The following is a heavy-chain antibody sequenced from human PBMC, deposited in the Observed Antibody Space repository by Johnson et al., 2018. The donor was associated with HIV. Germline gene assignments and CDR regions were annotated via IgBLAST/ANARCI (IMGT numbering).Heavy chain of an antibody. V-gene: IGHV3-33*06. CDR2: IWYDGSNK. J-gene: IGHJ3*02. Sequence: QVQLVESGGGVVQPGRSLRLSCAASGFTFSSYGMHWVRQAPGKGLAWVAVIWYDGSNKYYADSVKGRFTINRDNSKKTRYLQMKSLRDEDTAGYYCAKGLAVAGTVDAFDIWGQGTMVTVSS. D-gene: IGHD6-19*01. CDR1: GFTFSSYG. CDR3: AKGLAVAGTVDAFDI.